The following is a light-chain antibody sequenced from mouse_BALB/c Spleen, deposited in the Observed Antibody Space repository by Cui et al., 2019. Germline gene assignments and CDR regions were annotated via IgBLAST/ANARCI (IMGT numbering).Light chain of an antibody. CDR3: LQYDEFPYT. CDR2: RAN. CDR1: QDINSY. Sequence: DIKMTQSPSSTYASLGKRVTITCKASQDINSYLSWFQQKPGKSPKTLIYRANRLVDGVPSRFSGSGSGQDYSLTISSLEYEDMGIYYCLQYDEFPYTFGGGTKLEIK. J-gene: IGKJ2*01. V-gene: IGKV14-111*01.